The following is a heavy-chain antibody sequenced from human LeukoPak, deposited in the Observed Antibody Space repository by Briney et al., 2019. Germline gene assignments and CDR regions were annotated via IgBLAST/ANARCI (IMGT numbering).Heavy chain of an antibody. CDR1: GFTFSSNY. V-gene: IGHV3-53*01. Sequence: PGGSLRLSCAASGFTFSSNYMSWVRQAPGKGLEWGSVIYSGGSTYYADSVKGRFTISRDNSKNTLYLQMNSLRAEDTAVYYCARDSTADAFDIWGQGTMVTVSS. CDR2: IYSGGST. J-gene: IGHJ3*02. D-gene: IGHD1-26*01. CDR3: ARDSTADAFDI.